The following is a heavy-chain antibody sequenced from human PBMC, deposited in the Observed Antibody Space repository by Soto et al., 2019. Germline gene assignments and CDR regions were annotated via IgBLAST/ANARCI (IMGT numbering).Heavy chain of an antibody. Sequence: SVKVSCKASGGTFSSYAISWVRQAPGQGLEWMGGIIPIFGTANYAQKFQGRVTITADESTSTAYMELRSLRSDDTAVYYCARHGGYSYGTDDYWGQGTLVTVSS. CDR3: ARHGGYSYGTDDY. J-gene: IGHJ4*02. CDR1: GGTFSSYA. D-gene: IGHD5-18*01. CDR2: IIPIFGTA. V-gene: IGHV1-69*13.